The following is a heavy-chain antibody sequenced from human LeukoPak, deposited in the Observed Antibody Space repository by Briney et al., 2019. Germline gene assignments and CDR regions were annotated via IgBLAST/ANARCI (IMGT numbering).Heavy chain of an antibody. CDR3: AKDVKPDSGRDVDY. D-gene: IGHD6-19*01. V-gene: IGHV3-23*01. CDR2: IYPSGDST. CDR1: GFTFESFS. Sequence: GGSLRLSCAASGFTFESFSVNWVRQAPGKGLEWVSAIYPSGDSTYYADSVKGRFTISRDNSRNTLYLQMHSLSAEDTAVYYCAKDVKPDSGRDVDYWGQGTLVTVSS. J-gene: IGHJ4*02.